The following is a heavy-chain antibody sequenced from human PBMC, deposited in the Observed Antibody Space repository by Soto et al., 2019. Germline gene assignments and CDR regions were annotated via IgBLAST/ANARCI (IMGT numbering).Heavy chain of an antibody. CDR2: IYSGGST. D-gene: IGHD6-6*01. CDR1: GFTVSSNY. Sequence: GGSLRLSCAASGFTVSSNYMSWVRQAPGKGLEWVSVIYSGGSTYYADSVKGRFTISRDNSKNTLYLQMNSLRAEDTAVYYCARVPLEERSSSPTLTPYYMDVWGKGTTVTVSS. V-gene: IGHV3-66*01. CDR3: ARVPLEERSSSPTLTPYYMDV. J-gene: IGHJ6*03.